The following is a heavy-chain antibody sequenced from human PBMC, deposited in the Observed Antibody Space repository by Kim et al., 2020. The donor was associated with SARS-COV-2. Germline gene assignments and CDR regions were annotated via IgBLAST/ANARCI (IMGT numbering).Heavy chain of an antibody. J-gene: IGHJ4*01. Sequence: GGSLRLSCEGSGFTFSNYDLNWVRQAPGKGLEWLAYIGTSGSTRNYADGVKGRFTISRDNAKDSLFLHLSGLRAEDTALYYCARSFLLHNFDLDPAFDLWGRGTLVTVSS. CDR1: GFTFSNYD. D-gene: IGHD1-20*01. V-gene: IGHV3-48*03. CDR3: ARSFLLHNFDLDPAFDL. CDR2: IGTSGSTR.